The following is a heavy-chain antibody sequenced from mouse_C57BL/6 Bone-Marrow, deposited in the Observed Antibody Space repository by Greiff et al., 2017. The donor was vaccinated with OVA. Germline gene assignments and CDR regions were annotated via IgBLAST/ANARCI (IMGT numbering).Heavy chain of an antibody. CDR2: IDPSDSYT. Sequence: QVQLQQPGAELVMPGASVKLSCKASGYTFTSYWMHWVKQRPGQGLEWIGEIDPSDSYTNYNQKFKGKSTLTVDKSSSTAYMQLSSLTSEDSAVYYCAEGTRWYFDVWGTGTTVTVSS. V-gene: IGHV1-69*01. CDR1: GYTFTSYW. CDR3: AEGTRWYFDV. J-gene: IGHJ1*03.